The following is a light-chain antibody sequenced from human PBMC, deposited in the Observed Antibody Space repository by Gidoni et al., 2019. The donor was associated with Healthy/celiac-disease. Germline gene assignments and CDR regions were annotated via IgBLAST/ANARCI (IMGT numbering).Light chain of an antibody. CDR2: EVS. V-gene: IGLV2-23*02. J-gene: IGLJ1*01. Sequence: QSALTQPASVSGSPGQSITISCTGNSSDVGSYNLVSWYQPHPGKAPKLMIYEVSKRPSGVSNRFSGSKSGNTASLTISGLQAEDEADYYCCSYAGSSTYVFGTGTNVTVL. CDR3: CSYAGSSTYV. CDR1: SSDVGSYNL.